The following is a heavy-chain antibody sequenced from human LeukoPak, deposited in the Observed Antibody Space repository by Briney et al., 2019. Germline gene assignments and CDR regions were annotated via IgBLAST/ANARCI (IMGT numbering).Heavy chain of an antibody. J-gene: IGHJ4*02. V-gene: IGHV4-39*01. Sequence: SETLSLTCSVSGASISSGSNYWGWIRQPPGKGLEWIGSIYYSGSTYYNPSLKSRVTISVDTSKNQFSLKLSSVTAADTAVYYCARTRYYYNSRSYGAPYYFDYWGQGTLVTVSS. D-gene: IGHD3-10*01. CDR3: ARTRYYYNSRSYGAPYYFDY. CDR2: IYYSGST. CDR1: GASISSGSNY.